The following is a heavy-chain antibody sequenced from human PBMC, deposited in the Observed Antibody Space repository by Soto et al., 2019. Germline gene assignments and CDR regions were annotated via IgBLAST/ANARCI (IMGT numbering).Heavy chain of an antibody. D-gene: IGHD3-16*02. CDR2: IYYSGST. CDR3: ARDLNYYDYVWGSYRSDAFDI. Sequence: QVQLQESGPGLVKPSQTLSLTCTVSGGSISSGDYYWSWIRQPPGKGLEWIGYIYYSGSTYYNPSLKSRVTISVDTYKNQFSLKLSSVTAADTAVYYCARDLNYYDYVWGSYRSDAFDIWGQGTMVTVSS. CDR1: GGSISSGDYY. J-gene: IGHJ3*02. V-gene: IGHV4-30-4*01.